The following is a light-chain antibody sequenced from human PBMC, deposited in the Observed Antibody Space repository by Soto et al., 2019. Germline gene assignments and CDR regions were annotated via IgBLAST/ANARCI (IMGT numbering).Light chain of an antibody. V-gene: IGLV4-69*01. CDR2: VNSYGGH. Sequence: QSVLTQSPSASASLGARVKLTCSLCNAHISYAIVWHQQQPERGPRYLMKVNSYGGHNKGDVIPHRFSGSSSGAERYLTISSLQSEDEADYYCQTWGTAIHVVFGGGTKVTVL. CDR3: QTWGTAIHVV. CDR1: NAHISYA. J-gene: IGLJ2*01.